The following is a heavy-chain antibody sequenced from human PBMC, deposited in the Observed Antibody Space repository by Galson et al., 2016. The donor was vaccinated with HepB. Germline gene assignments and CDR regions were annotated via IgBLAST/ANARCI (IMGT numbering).Heavy chain of an antibody. CDR1: GDSVSSNSAT. V-gene: IGHV6-1*01. J-gene: IGHJ4*02. Sequence: CAISGDSVSSNSATWNWIRQSPSRGLEWLGRTCYRSNWHYDYAVSVKGRITINPDTSKNQFSLQLNSVTPEDTALYYCARGGYDSIPVWGLGTLVTVSS. CDR3: ARGGYDSIPV. CDR2: TCYRSNWHY. D-gene: IGHD3-9*01.